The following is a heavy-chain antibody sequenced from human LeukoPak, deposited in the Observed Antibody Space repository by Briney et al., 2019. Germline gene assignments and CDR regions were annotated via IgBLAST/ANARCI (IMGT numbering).Heavy chain of an antibody. V-gene: IGHV1-69*05. D-gene: IGHD2-2*02. CDR1: GYTFTNYG. CDR2: IIPIFGTA. Sequence: VASVKVSCKASGYTFTNYGVSWVRQAPGQGLEWMGGIIPIFGTANYAQKFQGRVTITTDESTSTAYMELSSLRSEDTAVYYCARGPLRDCSSTSCYTWGDYYYYYMDVWGKGTTVTVSS. J-gene: IGHJ6*03. CDR3: ARGPLRDCSSTSCYTWGDYYYYYMDV.